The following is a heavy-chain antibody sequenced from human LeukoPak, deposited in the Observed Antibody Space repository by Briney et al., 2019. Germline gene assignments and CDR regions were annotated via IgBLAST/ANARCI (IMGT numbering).Heavy chain of an antibody. V-gene: IGHV1-2*02. D-gene: IGHD6-19*01. CDR3: ARDRVGSGWTRPWYIEF. J-gene: IGHJ1*01. CDR1: GYTFTGYY. CDR2: MNPNTGAT. Sequence: ASVKVSCKPSGYTFTGYYLHWVRQAPGQGLEWMGWMNPNTGATIYAQKFQGRVTMSRDTSISTAYMELTSLRLDDTAIYYCARDRVGSGWTRPWYIEFWGQGNLVAVS.